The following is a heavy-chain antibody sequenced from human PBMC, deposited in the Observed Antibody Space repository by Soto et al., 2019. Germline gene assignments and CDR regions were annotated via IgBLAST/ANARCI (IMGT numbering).Heavy chain of an antibody. Sequence: HPGGSLRLSCAASGFTFSTYAMSWVRQAPGKGLEWVSAISGSGENTYYADSVKGRFTISRDTSKNTLYLQMNSLTAEDTALYYCAKDYYYDTSGTDFWGQGTLVTVSS. CDR1: GFTFSTYA. D-gene: IGHD3-22*01. J-gene: IGHJ4*02. CDR3: AKDYYYDTSGTDF. V-gene: IGHV3-23*01. CDR2: ISGSGENT.